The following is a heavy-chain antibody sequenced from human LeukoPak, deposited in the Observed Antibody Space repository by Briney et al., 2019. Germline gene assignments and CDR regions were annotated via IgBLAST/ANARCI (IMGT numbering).Heavy chain of an antibody. CDR3: ARDLGVAAHPYIDY. CDR2: IWYDGSNK. Sequence: GGSLRLSCAASGFTFSSYGMHWVRQAPGKGLKWVAVIWYDGSNKYYADSVKGRFTISRDNSKNTLYLQMNSLRAEDTAVYYCARDLGVAAHPYIDYWGQGTLATVSS. J-gene: IGHJ4*02. V-gene: IGHV3-33*01. D-gene: IGHD6-19*01. CDR1: GFTFSSYG.